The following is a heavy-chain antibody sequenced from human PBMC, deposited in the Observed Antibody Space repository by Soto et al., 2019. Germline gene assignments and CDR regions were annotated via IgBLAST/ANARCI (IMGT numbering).Heavy chain of an antibody. Sequence: PETLSLTCTVSGGSISSSSYYWGWIRQPPGKGLEWIGSIYYSGSTYYNPSLKSRVTISVDTSKNQFSLKLSSVTAADTAVYYCARPKDSSGYYYGGAFDIWGQGTMVT. CDR1: GGSISSSSYY. D-gene: IGHD3-22*01. CDR3: ARPKDSSGYYYGGAFDI. CDR2: IYYSGST. J-gene: IGHJ3*02. V-gene: IGHV4-39*01.